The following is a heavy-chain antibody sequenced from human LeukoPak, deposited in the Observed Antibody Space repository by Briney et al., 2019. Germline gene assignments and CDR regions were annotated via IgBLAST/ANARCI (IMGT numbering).Heavy chain of an antibody. D-gene: IGHD4-23*01. CDR1: GFTFSSYS. Sequence: GGSLRLSCAASGFTFSSYSMNWVRQAPGKGLEWVSYISSSSSTIYYADSVKGRFTISRDNAKNSLYLQMNSLRAEDTAVYYCARDYRTVVTLFDYWGQGTLVTVSS. V-gene: IGHV3-48*04. CDR2: ISSSSSTI. J-gene: IGHJ4*02. CDR3: ARDYRTVVTLFDY.